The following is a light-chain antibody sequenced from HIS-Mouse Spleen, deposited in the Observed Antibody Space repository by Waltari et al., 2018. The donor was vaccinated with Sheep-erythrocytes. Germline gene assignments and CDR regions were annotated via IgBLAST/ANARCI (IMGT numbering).Light chain of an antibody. CDR1: QSVSSY. V-gene: IGKV3-11*01. CDR3: QQRSNWYT. Sequence: ATLSCRASQSVSSYLAWYQQKPGQAPRLLIYDAYNRATGIPARFSGSGSGTDFTLTISSLEPEDFAVYYCQQRSNWYTFGQGTKLEIK. J-gene: IGKJ2*01. CDR2: DAY.